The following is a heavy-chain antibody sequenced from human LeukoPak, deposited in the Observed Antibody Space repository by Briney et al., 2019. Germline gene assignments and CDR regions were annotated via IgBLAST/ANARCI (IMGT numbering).Heavy chain of an antibody. J-gene: IGHJ4*02. Sequence: ASVKVSCNASGYTFTSYGISWVRQAPGQGLEWMGWISAYNGNTNYAQKLQGRVTMTTDTSTSTAYMELRSLRSDDTAVYYCARGGDYYDSSGYYIDYWGQGTLVTVSS. D-gene: IGHD3-22*01. CDR2: ISAYNGNT. CDR3: ARGGDYYDSSGYYIDY. CDR1: GYTFTSYG. V-gene: IGHV1-18*01.